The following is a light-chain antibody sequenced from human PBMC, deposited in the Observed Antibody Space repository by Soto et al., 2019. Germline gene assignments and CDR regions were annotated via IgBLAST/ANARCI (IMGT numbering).Light chain of an antibody. V-gene: IGKV2-30*01. Sequence: DVVMTQSPLSLPVTLGQPASISCRSSQSLVYSDGNTYLTWFQQRPGQSPRRLIYKVSNRDSGVPDRFSGIGSGTDFTLKISRVEAEDVGVYYCLQCTLGPWTFGQGTKVEIK. CDR2: KVS. CDR1: QSLVYSDGNTY. CDR3: LQCTLGPWT. J-gene: IGKJ1*01.